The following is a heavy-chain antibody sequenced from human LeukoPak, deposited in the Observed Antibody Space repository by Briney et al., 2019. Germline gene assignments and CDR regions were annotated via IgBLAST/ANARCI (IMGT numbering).Heavy chain of an antibody. CDR2: INHSGST. CDR3: AREGRGPYYYGSGIFDY. CDR1: GGSFSGYH. Sequence: SVTLSLTCAVYGGSFSGYHWRWIPQPPGKGREGLGEINHSGSTNYNPSLKSRVTISVDTSKNQLSLKLSSVTAADTAVYYCAREGRGPYYYGSGIFDYWGQGTLVTVSS. J-gene: IGHJ4*02. D-gene: IGHD3-10*01. V-gene: IGHV4-34*01.